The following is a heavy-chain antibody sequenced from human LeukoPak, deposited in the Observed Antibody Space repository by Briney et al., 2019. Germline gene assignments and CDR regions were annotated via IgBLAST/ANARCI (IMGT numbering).Heavy chain of an antibody. CDR3: AKEYYYDSSGPFDY. D-gene: IGHD3-22*01. CDR2: ISGSGGST. CDR1: GFTFSSHA. V-gene: IGHV3-23*01. Sequence: GGSLRLSCAASGFTFSSHAMSWVRQAPGKGLEWVSAISGSGGSTYYADPVKGRFTISRDNSKNTLYLQMSSLRAEDTAVYYCAKEYYYDSSGPFDYWGQGTLVTVSS. J-gene: IGHJ4*02.